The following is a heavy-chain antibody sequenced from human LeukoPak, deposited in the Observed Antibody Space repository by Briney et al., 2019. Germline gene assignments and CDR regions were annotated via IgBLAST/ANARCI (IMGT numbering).Heavy chain of an antibody. J-gene: IGHJ4*02. V-gene: IGHV3-30*04. D-gene: IGHD3/OR15-3a*01. Sequence: PGGSLRLSCAASGFNFKTYSMHWVRQAPGKGLAWVAVITYDGSNKYYADSVKGRVTISRDNSKKTPYLQMDNLIGEDTAVYYCAREDWYGATCYLDYWGQGTLVTVSS. CDR2: ITYDGSNK. CDR3: AREDWYGATCYLDY. CDR1: GFNFKTYS.